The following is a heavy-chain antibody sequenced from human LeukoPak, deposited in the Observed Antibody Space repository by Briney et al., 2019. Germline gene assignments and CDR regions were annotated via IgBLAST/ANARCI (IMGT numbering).Heavy chain of an antibody. Sequence: SVKVSCKASGYTFTSYAISWVRQAPGQGLEWMGGIIPIFGTANYAQKFQGRVTITADESTSTAYMELSSLRSEDTAVYYCARDSSAGQQLALVFDYWGQGTLVTVSS. CDR3: ARDSSAGQQLALVFDY. D-gene: IGHD6-13*01. CDR1: GYTFTSYA. J-gene: IGHJ4*02. CDR2: IIPIFGTA. V-gene: IGHV1-69*13.